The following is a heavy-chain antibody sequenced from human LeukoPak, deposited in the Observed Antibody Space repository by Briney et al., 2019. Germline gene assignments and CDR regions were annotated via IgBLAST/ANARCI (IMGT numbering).Heavy chain of an antibody. V-gene: IGHV3-23*01. CDR1: GFTFSSYG. D-gene: IGHD3-9*01. CDR2: ISGSGGST. CDR3: ANNVLRYFDWLTS. J-gene: IGHJ5*02. Sequence: GGSLRLSCAASGFTFSSYGMSWVRQAPGKGLEWVSAISGSGGSTYYADSVKGRFTISRDNSKNTLYLQMNSLRAEDTAVYYCANNVLRYFDWLTSWGQGTLVTVSS.